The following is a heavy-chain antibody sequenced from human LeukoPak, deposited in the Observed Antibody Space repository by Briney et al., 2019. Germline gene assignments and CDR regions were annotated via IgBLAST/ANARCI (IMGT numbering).Heavy chain of an antibody. D-gene: IGHD6-13*01. V-gene: IGHV4-39*07. CDR2: IYYSGST. J-gene: IGHJ5*02. Sequence: PSETLSLTCTVSGGSISSSSYYWGWIRQPPGKGLEWIGSIYYSGSTYYNPSLKSRVTISVDTSKNQFSPKLSSVTAADTAVYYCARCSSSWYWFDPWGQGTLVTVSS. CDR3: ARCSSSWYWFDP. CDR1: GGSISSSSYY.